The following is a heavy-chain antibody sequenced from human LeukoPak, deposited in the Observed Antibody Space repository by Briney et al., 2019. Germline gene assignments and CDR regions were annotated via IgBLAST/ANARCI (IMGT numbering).Heavy chain of an antibody. V-gene: IGHV3-30*02. D-gene: IGHD5-24*01. CDR3: AKGPHGYKEVYYCDY. CDR1: GFTFSSYG. J-gene: IGHJ4*02. Sequence: PGGSLRLSCAASGFTFSSYGMHGDRQAPGKGLEWVAFIRYVGSNKYYADSVKGRFTISRDNSKNTLYLQMNSLRAEDTAVYYCAKGPHGYKEVYYCDYWGQGTLDTVSS. CDR2: IRYVGSNK.